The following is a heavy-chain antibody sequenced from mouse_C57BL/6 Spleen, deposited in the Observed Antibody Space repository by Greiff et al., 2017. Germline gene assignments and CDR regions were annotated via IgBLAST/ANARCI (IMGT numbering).Heavy chain of an antibody. J-gene: IGHJ3*01. V-gene: IGHV1-62-2*01. Sequence: VKLQESGAELVKPGASVKLSCKASGYTFTEYTIHWVKQRSGQGLEWIGWFYPGSGSIKYNEKFKDKATLTADKSSSTDYMEISGLTSEDSAVYFCARHEEGYYYGSSPAWFAYWGQGTLVTVSA. D-gene: IGHD1-1*01. CDR3: ARHEEGYYYGSSPAWFAY. CDR2: FYPGSGSI. CDR1: GYTFTEYT.